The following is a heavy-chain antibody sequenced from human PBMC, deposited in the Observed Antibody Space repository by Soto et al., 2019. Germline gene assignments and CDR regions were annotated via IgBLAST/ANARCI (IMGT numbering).Heavy chain of an antibody. CDR1: GFTFSSYE. D-gene: IGHD3-22*01. Sequence: EVQLVESGGGLVQPGGSLRLSCAASGFTFSSYEMNWVRQAPGKGLEWVSYISSSGSTIYYADSVKGRFTISRDNAKNSLYLQMNSLRAEDTAVYYCARDGYYDSSNYGMDVWGQGTTVTVSS. CDR3: ARDGYYDSSNYGMDV. V-gene: IGHV3-48*03. CDR2: ISSSGSTI. J-gene: IGHJ6*02.